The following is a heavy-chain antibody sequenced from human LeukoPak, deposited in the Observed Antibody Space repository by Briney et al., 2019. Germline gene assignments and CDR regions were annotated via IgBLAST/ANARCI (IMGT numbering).Heavy chain of an antibody. Sequence: SETLSLTCTVSGGSIGSYYWSWIRQPAGKGLEWIGRIYTSGSTNYNPSLKSRVTISVDTSKNQFSLKLSSVTAADTAVYYCARAERGYSYGYVGYWGQGTLVTVSS. D-gene: IGHD5-18*01. CDR2: IYTSGST. V-gene: IGHV4-4*07. CDR1: GGSIGSYY. CDR3: ARAERGYSYGYVGY. J-gene: IGHJ4*02.